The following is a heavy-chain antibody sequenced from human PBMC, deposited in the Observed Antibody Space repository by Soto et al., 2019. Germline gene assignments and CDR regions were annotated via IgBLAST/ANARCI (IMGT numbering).Heavy chain of an antibody. J-gene: IGHJ4*02. CDR3: ARDRRYGSGSMGFDY. CDR2: IIPIFGTA. D-gene: IGHD3-10*01. CDR1: GGTFSSYA. V-gene: IGHV1-69*12. Sequence: QVQLVQSGAAVKKPGSSVKVSCKASGGTFSSYAISWVRQAPGQGLEWMGGIIPIFGTANYAQKFQGRVTITADESTSTAYMELSSLRSEDTAVYYCARDRRYGSGSMGFDYWGQGTLVTVSS.